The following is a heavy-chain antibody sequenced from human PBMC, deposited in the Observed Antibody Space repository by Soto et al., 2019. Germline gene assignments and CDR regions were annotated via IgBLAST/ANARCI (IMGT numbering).Heavy chain of an antibody. CDR3: VRDGTKTLRDWFDP. V-gene: IGHV4-4*07. D-gene: IGHD1-1*01. Sequence: SETLSLTCTVSGASISGFYWSWIRKSAGKGLEWIGRIYATGTTDYNPSLKSRVMMSVDTSKKQFSLKLRSVTAADTAVYYCVRDGTKTLRDWFDPWGQGIWVTVSS. CDR2: IYATGTT. CDR1: GASISGFY. J-gene: IGHJ5*02.